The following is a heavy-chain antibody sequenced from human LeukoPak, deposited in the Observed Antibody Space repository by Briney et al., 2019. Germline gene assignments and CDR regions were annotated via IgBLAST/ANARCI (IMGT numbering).Heavy chain of an antibody. CDR3: ARDADTRSHYSLFQY. J-gene: IGHJ4*02. V-gene: IGHV3-33*01. CDR1: GFTLTKYG. Sequence: GGSLRLSCAASGFTLTKYGMHWVRQAPGKGLEWVAVFWAHGRSEYYSDSVKRRFSISRDTSRSTVHLQMTSLRADDTAVYYCARDADTRSHYSLFQYWGQGTRVTVSS. CDR2: FWAHGRSE. D-gene: IGHD2-15*01.